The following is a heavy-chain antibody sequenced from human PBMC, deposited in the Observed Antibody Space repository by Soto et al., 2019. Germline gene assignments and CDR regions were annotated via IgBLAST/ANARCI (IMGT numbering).Heavy chain of an antibody. D-gene: IGHD1-1*01. CDR1: GFSVSSYY. CDR2: IYTGGTR. Sequence: EVLLVESGGGLIQPGGSLRLSCAASGFSVSSYYMTWVRQAPGKGLEWVSAIYTGGTRHYADSVRGRCTISRDNSKNTVDLQMTSLRADDTAVYYCARDVPNWSPDSDYYGMDVWGQGTTVTVAS. CDR3: ARDVPNWSPDSDYYGMDV. V-gene: IGHV3-53*01. J-gene: IGHJ6*02.